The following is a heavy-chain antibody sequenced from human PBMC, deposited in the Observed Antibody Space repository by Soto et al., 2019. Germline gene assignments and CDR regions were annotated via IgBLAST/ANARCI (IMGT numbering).Heavy chain of an antibody. CDR2: ISGSGGST. J-gene: IGHJ6*02. D-gene: IGHD4-17*01. CDR3: AKDLPSVPTVVINYYYYGMDV. V-gene: IGHV3-23*01. Sequence: GGSLRLSCAASGFTFSSYAMSWVRQAPGKGLEWVSAISGSGGSTYYADSVKGRFTISRDNSKNTLYLQMNSLRAEDTAVYYCAKDLPSVPTVVINYYYYGMDVWGQGTTVTVSS. CDR1: GFTFSSYA.